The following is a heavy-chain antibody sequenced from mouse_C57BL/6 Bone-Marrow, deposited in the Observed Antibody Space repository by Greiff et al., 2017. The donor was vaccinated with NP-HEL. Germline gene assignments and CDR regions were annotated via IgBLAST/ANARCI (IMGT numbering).Heavy chain of an antibody. V-gene: IGHV1-64*01. CDR1: GYTFTSYW. D-gene: IGHD1-1*01. Sequence: QVQLQQPGAELVKPGASVKLSCKASGYTFTSYWMHWVKQRPGQGLEWIGMIHPNSGSTNYNEKFKSKATLTVDKSSSTAYMQLSSLTSEDSAVDDCARRGTTVVGYAMDYWGQGTSVTVSS. J-gene: IGHJ4*01. CDR3: ARRGTTVVGYAMDY. CDR2: IHPNSGST.